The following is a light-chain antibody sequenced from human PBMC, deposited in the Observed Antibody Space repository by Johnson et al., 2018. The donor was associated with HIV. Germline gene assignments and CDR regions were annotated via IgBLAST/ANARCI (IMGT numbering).Light chain of an antibody. Sequence: HSVLTQPPSVSAAPGQKVTISCSGSSSNIGNNYVSWYQQLPGTAPKLLIYDNNKRPSGIPDRFSGSKSGTSATLGITGLQTGDEADYYCATWDRSLTIGGAFGTGNKVTVL. J-gene: IGLJ1*01. CDR3: ATWDRSLTIGGA. V-gene: IGLV1-51*01. CDR2: DNN. CDR1: SSNIGNNY.